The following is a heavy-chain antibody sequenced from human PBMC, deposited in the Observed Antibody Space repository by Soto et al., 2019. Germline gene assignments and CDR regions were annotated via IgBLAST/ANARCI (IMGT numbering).Heavy chain of an antibody. J-gene: IGHJ6*02. CDR2: IYYSGST. CDR1: GGSISSYY. D-gene: IGHD1-1*01. CDR3: AGEGTYKHYYYYGMDV. Sequence: QVQLQESGPGLVKPSETLSLTCTVSGGSISSYYWNWIRQPPGKGLEWIGYIYYSGSTNYNPSLNSRVTISVDTTKNQFSLKPSSVTAADTAVYYCAGEGTYKHYYYYGMDVWGQGTTVTVSS. V-gene: IGHV4-59*01.